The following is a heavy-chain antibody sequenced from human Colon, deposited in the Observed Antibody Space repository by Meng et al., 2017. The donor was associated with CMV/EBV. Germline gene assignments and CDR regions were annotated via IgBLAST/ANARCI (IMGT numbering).Heavy chain of an antibody. CDR3: ARATYYYDDSAFGH. Sequence: GGSLRLSCAASGSTFSSYEMNWVRQAPGKGLEWVSYISSDGGTVLYADSVKGRFTISRDNTKNSVYLQMKSLRAEDTAVYYCARATYYYDDSAFGHWGQGTLVTVSS. V-gene: IGHV3-48*03. D-gene: IGHD3-22*01. CDR1: GSTFSSYE. J-gene: IGHJ4*02. CDR2: ISSDGGTV.